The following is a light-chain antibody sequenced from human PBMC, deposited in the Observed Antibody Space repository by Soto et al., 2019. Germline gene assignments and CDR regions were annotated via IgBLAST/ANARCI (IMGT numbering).Light chain of an antibody. CDR3: QHYSAFSVT. J-gene: IGKJ1*01. CDR1: QNIGDL. V-gene: IGKV1-5*03. CDR2: KAS. Sequence: DIQMTQSPSTLSASVEDRVAITCRASQNIGDLLAWYQQKPGEAPKLLIYKASYLESGVPSRFSGSGSGTEFTLTSSSLQPGDLATYYCQHYSAFSVTFGQGTKVDIK.